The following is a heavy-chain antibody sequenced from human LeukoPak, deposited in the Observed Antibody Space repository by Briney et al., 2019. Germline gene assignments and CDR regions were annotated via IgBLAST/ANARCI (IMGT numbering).Heavy chain of an antibody. V-gene: IGHV3-15*01. CDR3: TTGWELLAAFDI. CDR2: IKSKTDGGTT. Sequence: GGSLRLPCAASGFTFSNAWMSWVRQAPGKGLEWVGRIKSKTDGGTTDYAAPVKGRFTISRDDSKNTLYLQMNSLKTEDTAVYYCTTGWELLAAFDIWGQGTMVTVSS. CDR1: GFTFSNAW. D-gene: IGHD1-26*01. J-gene: IGHJ3*02.